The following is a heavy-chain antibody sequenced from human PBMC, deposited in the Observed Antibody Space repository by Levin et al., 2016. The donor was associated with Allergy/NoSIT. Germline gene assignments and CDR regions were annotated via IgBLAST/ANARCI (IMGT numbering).Heavy chain of an antibody. CDR3: ARLGKLLLPSDY. D-gene: IGHD2-15*01. J-gene: IGHJ4*02. V-gene: IGHV5-51*01. CDR2: IYPGDSDT. Sequence: VRQMPGKGLEWMGIIYPGDSDTRYSPSFQGQVTISADKSISTAYLQWSSLKASDTAMYYCARLGKLLLPSDYWGQGTLVTVSS.